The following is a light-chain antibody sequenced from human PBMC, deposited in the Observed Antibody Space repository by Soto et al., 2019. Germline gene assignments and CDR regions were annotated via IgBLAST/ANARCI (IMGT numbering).Light chain of an antibody. CDR1: QSVVSTY. Sequence: EILLTQSPGTLSLSPGERATLSCRASQSVVSTYVAWYQQTPGQAPRLLIYGASNRATGIPDRFSVSGSGTDFTLTISRLEPEDFAVYYCQQYGHPPWTFGQGTKVDI. CDR2: GAS. V-gene: IGKV3-20*01. CDR3: QQYGHPPWT. J-gene: IGKJ1*01.